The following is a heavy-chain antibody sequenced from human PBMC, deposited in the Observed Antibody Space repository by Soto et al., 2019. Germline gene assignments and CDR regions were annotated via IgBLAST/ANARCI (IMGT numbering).Heavy chain of an antibody. J-gene: IGHJ4*02. CDR3: ARLNGDPDS. V-gene: IGHV4-30-2*01. Sequence: QVQLQESGPGLVKPSQTLSLTCAVSGASISSGGYSWTWIRQPPGEGLEWIGYFSHPGGTYYNPSLKSRVIISLDGSKNHLSLKLKSVTAADTAVYYCARLNGDPDSWGQGTLVTVSS. CDR1: GASISSGGYS. CDR2: FSHPGGT. D-gene: IGHD7-27*01.